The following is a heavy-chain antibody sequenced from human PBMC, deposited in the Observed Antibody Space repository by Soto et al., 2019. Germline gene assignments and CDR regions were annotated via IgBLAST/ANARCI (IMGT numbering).Heavy chain of an antibody. J-gene: IGHJ2*01. CDR1: GFSLSNARMG. CDR2: IFSNDEK. Sequence: SGPTLVNPTETLTLTCTVSGFSLSNARMGVSWIRQPPGKALEWLAHIFSNDEKSYSTSLKSRLTISKDTSKSQVVLTMTNMDPVDTATYYCARSQRDFWSGDPLGRLWYFDLWGRGTLVTVSS. V-gene: IGHV2-26*01. D-gene: IGHD3-3*01. CDR3: ARSQRDFWSGDPLGRLWYFDL.